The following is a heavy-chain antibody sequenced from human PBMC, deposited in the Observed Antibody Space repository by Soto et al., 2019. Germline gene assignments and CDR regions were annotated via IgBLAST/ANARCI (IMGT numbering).Heavy chain of an antibody. CDR3: ARDTYGGNRWYYYGMDV. J-gene: IGHJ6*02. D-gene: IGHD2-15*01. V-gene: IGHV4-31*03. CDR1: GGSISSGGYY. Sequence: SETLSLTCTVSGGSISSGGYYWSWIRQHPGKGLEWIGYIYYSGSTYYNPSLKSRVTISVDTSKNQFSLKLSSVTAADTAVYYCARDTYGGNRWYYYGMDVWGQGTTVTVSS. CDR2: IYYSGST.